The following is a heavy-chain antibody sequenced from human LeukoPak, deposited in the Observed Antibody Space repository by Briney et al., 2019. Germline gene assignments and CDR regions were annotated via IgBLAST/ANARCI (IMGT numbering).Heavy chain of an antibody. CDR1: GFTFSSYW. V-gene: IGHV3-74*01. Sequence: QPGGSLRLSCAASGFTFSSYWMHWVRQAPGKGLVWVSRINSDGSSTSYADSVKGRFTISRDNAKNTLYLQMNSLRAEDTAVYYCARVPGFLEWLPYYFDYWGQGTLVTVSS. CDR2: INSDGSST. J-gene: IGHJ4*02. CDR3: ARVPGFLEWLPYYFDY. D-gene: IGHD3-3*01.